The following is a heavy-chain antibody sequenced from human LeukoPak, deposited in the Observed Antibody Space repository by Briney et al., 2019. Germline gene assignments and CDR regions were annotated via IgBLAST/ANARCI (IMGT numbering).Heavy chain of an antibody. D-gene: IGHD6-13*01. CDR3: ARDYSSSADY. CDR2: ISSSSYI. J-gene: IGHJ4*02. V-gene: IGHV3-21*01. CDR1: GFTFSSYS. Sequence: GGSPRLSCAASGFTFSSYSMNWVRQAPGKGLEWVSSISSSSYIYYADSVKGRFTISRDNAKNSLYLQMNSLRAEDTAVYYCARDYSSSADYWGQGTLVTVSS.